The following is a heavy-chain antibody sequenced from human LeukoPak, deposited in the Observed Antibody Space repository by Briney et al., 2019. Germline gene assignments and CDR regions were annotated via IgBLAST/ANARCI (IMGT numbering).Heavy chain of an antibody. CDR2: INPSGGST. D-gene: IGHD2-2*01. J-gene: IGHJ5*02. V-gene: IGHV1-46*01. CDR3: ATWECSSTSCYDEGWFDP. CDR1: GYTFTSYY. Sequence: ASVKVSCKASGYTFTSYYMHWVRQAPGQGLEWMGIINPSGGSTSYAQKFQGRVTMTRDTSTSTVYMELSSLRSEDTAVYYCATWECSSTSCYDEGWFDPWGQGTLVTVSS.